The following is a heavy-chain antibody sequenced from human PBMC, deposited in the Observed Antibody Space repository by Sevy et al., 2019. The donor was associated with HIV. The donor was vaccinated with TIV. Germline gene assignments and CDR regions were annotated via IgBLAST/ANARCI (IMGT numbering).Heavy chain of an antibody. CDR3: ARDAAVASTLYYFDF. CDR1: GFSFSTYS. CDR2: ISTSSSTI. D-gene: IGHD6-19*01. Sequence: GGSLRLSCAASGFSFSTYSMNWVRQAPGKGLEWVSYISTSSSTIYCADSVKGRFTISRDNAKRSLYLQMNSLRDEKTAVYYCARDAAVASTLYYFDFWGQGTLVTVSS. J-gene: IGHJ4*02. V-gene: IGHV3-48*02.